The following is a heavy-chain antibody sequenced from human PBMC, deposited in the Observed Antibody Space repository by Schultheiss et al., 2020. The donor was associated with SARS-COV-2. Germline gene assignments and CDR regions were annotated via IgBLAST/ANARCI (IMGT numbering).Heavy chain of an antibody. J-gene: IGHJ6*03. Sequence: GSLRLSCAVHGGSFSNYHWNWIRQSPGKGLEWIGEIHHSGSTSYNPPLKSRVIISIDTSKNQFSLKLSSVTAADTAVYYCARGQPLYDILTGYSSDYYMDVWGKGTTVTVSS. V-gene: IGHV4-34*01. D-gene: IGHD3-9*01. CDR1: GGSFSNYH. CDR2: IHHSGST. CDR3: ARGQPLYDILTGYSSDYYMDV.